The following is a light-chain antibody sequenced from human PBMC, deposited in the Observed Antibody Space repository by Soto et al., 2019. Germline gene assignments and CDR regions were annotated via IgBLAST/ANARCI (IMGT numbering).Light chain of an antibody. CDR3: QRYDTSKT. CDR1: PSVNSHY. V-gene: IGKV3-20*01. J-gene: IGKJ1*01. Sequence: ENVLTQSPCTLSLSPGERASLSCRASPSVNSHYLAWYQQRPGQAPRLLIYDISTRATGIPDRFSGSGSGTDFTLTISRLEPEDFAVYYCQRYDTSKTFGQGTKVEVK. CDR2: DIS.